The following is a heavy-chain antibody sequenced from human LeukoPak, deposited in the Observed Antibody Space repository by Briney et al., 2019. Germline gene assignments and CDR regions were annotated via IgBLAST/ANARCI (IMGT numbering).Heavy chain of an antibody. CDR3: ARSSHAIVVVVAATPNWFDP. V-gene: IGHV3-11*04. CDR1: GFTFSDYY. CDR2: ISSSGSTI. D-gene: IGHD2-15*01. Sequence: GGSLRLSCAASGFTFSDYYMSWIRQAPGKGLEWVSYISSSGSTIYYADSVKGRFTISRDNAKNSLYLQMNSLRAEDTAVYYCARSSHAIVVVVAATPNWFDPWGQGTLVTVSS. J-gene: IGHJ5*02.